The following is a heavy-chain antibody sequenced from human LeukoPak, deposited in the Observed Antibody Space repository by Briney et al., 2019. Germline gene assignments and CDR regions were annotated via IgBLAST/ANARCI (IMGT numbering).Heavy chain of an antibody. CDR1: GHSFANYW. CDR3: ARRGGRPRDAFDI. CDR2: IYPADSNI. D-gene: IGHD3-16*01. J-gene: IGHJ3*02. V-gene: IGHV5-51*01. Sequence: GESLKISCTGSGHSFANYWIGWVRQMPGKGLELMGIIYPADSNIRYSPSFQGQVTISSDKSISTAYLQWSSLKASDTAMYYCARRGGRPRDAFDIWGQGTMVTVSS.